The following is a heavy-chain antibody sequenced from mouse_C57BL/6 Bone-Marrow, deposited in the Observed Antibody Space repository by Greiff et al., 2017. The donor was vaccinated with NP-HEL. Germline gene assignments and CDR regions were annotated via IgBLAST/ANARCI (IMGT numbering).Heavy chain of an antibody. V-gene: IGHV1-19*01. Sequence: VQLQQSGPVLVKPGASVKMSCKASGYTFTDYYMNWVKQSHGKSLEWIGVINPYNGGTSYNQKFKGKATLTVDKSSSTAYMERNSLTSEDSAVYYCARYLYYYGSSYAWFAYWGQGTLVTVSA. J-gene: IGHJ3*01. CDR1: GYTFTDYY. CDR3: ARYLYYYGSSYAWFAY. D-gene: IGHD1-1*01. CDR2: INPYNGGT.